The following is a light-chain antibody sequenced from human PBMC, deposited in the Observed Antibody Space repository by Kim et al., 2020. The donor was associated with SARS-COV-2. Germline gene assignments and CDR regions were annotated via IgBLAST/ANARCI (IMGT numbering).Light chain of an antibody. J-gene: IGKJ4*01. Sequence: PGERAPLSCRASQSVDSYLAWYQQKPGQPPRLLIYDASNRATGIPARFSGSGSATDFTLTISSLEPEDFAVYYCQQRYNWPRALTFGGGTKVDIK. CDR3: QQRYNWPRALT. CDR2: DAS. CDR1: QSVDSY. V-gene: IGKV3-11*01.